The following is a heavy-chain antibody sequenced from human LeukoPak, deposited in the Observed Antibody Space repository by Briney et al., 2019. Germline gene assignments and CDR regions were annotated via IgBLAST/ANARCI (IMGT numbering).Heavy chain of an antibody. J-gene: IGHJ6*02. Sequence: GESLKISCKGSGYSFTSYWIGWVRQMPGKGPEWMGIIYPGDSDTRYSPSFQGQVTISADKSISTAYLQWSSLKASDTAMYYCARRGIAAAGSDYYYGMGVWGQGTTVTVSS. CDR3: ARRGIAAAGSDYYYGMGV. V-gene: IGHV5-51*01. D-gene: IGHD6-13*01. CDR2: IYPGDSDT. CDR1: GYSFTSYW.